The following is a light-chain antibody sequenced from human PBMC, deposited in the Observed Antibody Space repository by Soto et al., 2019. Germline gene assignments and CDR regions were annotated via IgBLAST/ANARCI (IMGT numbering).Light chain of an antibody. J-gene: IGKJ4*01. V-gene: IGKV3-20*01. CDR3: QQWGNSPRVT. Sequence: IVLTQSPGTLSLSPGERATLSCRASQSVSTSYLAWYQQKPGQAPRLLIYAASARATGIPDRFSGSGSGTEFTLTISRVEPEDSAVYYCQQWGNSPRVTFGGGTKVDIK. CDR1: QSVSTSY. CDR2: AAS.